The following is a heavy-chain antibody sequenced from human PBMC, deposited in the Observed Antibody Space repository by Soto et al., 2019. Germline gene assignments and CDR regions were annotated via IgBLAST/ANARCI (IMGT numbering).Heavy chain of an antibody. V-gene: IGHV4-59*08. J-gene: IGHJ4*02. CDR1: GGTISSWY. CDR3: ARRDGSAIDY. D-gene: IGHD1-26*01. Sequence: QVQLQESGPGLVKPSETLSLTCTVSGGTISSWYWSWIRQPPGKGLEWIGYIYYSGSTNCNPSLKSRVTISVDTSKNHFSLKLSSVTAADTAVYYCARRDGSAIDYWGQGTLVTVSS. CDR2: IYYSGST.